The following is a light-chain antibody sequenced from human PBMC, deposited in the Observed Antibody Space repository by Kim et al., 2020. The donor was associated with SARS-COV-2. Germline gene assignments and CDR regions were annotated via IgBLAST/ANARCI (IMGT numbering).Light chain of an antibody. CDR1: SLRTSF. CDR3: SSRDTTGSHVI. Sequence: SSELTQDPVVSVALGHTVYIKCQGDSLRTSFANWYQQKTGQAPILVLYGRNSRTSGIPDRFSGSRSGNTASLTITGAHAEDESDYYCSSRDTTGSHVIFG. J-gene: IGLJ1*01. V-gene: IGLV3-19*01. CDR2: GRN.